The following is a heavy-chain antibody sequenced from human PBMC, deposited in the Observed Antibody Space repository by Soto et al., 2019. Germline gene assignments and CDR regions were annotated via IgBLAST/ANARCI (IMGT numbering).Heavy chain of an antibody. V-gene: IGHV4-59*01. CDR3: ARSRRTYYYDSSGYPYFDY. J-gene: IGHJ4*02. CDR1: GDFLTTYY. CDR2: IFYGGHT. Sequence: SETLSLTCDVSGDFLTTYYWNWIRQSPGKGLEWIGYIFYGGHTNYNPSLRGRATISVDTSKNQFSLKLSSVTAADTAVYYCARSRRTYYYDSSGYPYFDYWGQGTLVTVSS. D-gene: IGHD3-22*01.